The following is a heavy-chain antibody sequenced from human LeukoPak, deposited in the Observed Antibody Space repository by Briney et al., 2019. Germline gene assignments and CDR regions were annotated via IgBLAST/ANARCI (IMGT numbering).Heavy chain of an antibody. J-gene: IGHJ6*02. D-gene: IGHD1-1*01. CDR3: ARMMYNWNDNYYYGMDV. CDR2: IYSGGST. V-gene: IGHV3-66*01. Sequence: GGSLRLSCAASGFTVSSNYMNWVRQAPGKGLEGVSVIYSGGSTYYADSVKGRFTISRDNSKNTLYLQVNSLRAEDTAVYYCARMMYNWNDNYYYGMDVWGQGTTVTVSS. CDR1: GFTVSSNY.